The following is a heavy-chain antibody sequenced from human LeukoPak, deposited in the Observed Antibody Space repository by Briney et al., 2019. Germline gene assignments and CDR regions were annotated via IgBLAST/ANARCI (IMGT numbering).Heavy chain of an antibody. CDR3: ARAGYSSSWPAGNRYWYFDL. CDR1: GFSFYDYN. CDR2: INSDGSST. J-gene: IGHJ2*01. Sequence: PGESLRLSCAVSGFSFYDYNMHWVRQAPGKGLVWVSRINSDGSSTSYADSVKGRFTISRDNAKNTLYLQMNSLRAEDTAVYYCARAGYSSSWPAGNRYWYFDLWGRGTLVTVSS. V-gene: IGHV3-74*01. D-gene: IGHD6-13*01.